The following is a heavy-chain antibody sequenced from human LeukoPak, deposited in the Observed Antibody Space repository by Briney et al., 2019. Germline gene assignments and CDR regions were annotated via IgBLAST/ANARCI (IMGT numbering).Heavy chain of an antibody. CDR1: GYNFVNYW. CDR3: ARLGYCRSSMCYSVDY. CDR2: IYPGDSYA. J-gene: IGHJ4*02. Sequence: GESLKISCKGSGYNFVNYWVGWVRQVPGKGLEWMGIIYPGDSYARYNPSFQGQVTISADKSISSAYLQWSGLKASDTATYYCARLGYCRSSMCYSVDYWGQGTLVTVSS. V-gene: IGHV5-51*01. D-gene: IGHD2-15*01.